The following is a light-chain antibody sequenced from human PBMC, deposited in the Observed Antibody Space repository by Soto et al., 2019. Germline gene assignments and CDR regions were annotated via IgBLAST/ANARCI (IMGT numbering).Light chain of an antibody. V-gene: IGKV3-20*01. CDR2: GAS. CDR1: QSVSSSY. CDR3: QQYGSSFT. J-gene: IGKJ5*01. Sequence: EIVLTQSPGTLSLSPGERATLSCRASQSVSSSYLAWYQQKPGQAPRLLIYGASSRATGISDRFSGSGSGTDFTLTISRLEPEDFAVYYCQQYGSSFTFGQGTRLEIK.